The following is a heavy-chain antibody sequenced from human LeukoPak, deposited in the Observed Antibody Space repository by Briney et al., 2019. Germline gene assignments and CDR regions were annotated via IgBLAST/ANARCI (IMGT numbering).Heavy chain of an antibody. CDR1: GGSISSSSYY. V-gene: IGHV4-39*01. D-gene: IGHD6-13*01. CDR3: ARLGGSWPVDY. Sequence: PSETLSLTCSVSGGSISSSSYYWGWIRQPPGKGLEWIGSIYYSGSTYYNPSLKSRVTISVDTSKNQFSLKLSSVTAADTAVYYCARLGGSWPVDYWGQGTLVTVSS. CDR2: IYYSGST. J-gene: IGHJ4*02.